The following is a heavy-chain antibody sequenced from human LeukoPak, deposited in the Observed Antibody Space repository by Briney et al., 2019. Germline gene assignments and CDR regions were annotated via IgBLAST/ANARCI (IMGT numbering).Heavy chain of an antibody. V-gene: IGHV1-69*05. D-gene: IGHD3-16*01. J-gene: IGHJ3*02. CDR1: GGTFSSYA. Sequence: SVKVSCKASGGTFSSYAISWVRQAPGQGLEWMGGIIPIFGTANYAQKFQGRVTITTDESTSTAYMELSSLRSEDTAVYYCATDSVGIIEISAYDIWGQGTMVTVSS. CDR3: ATDSVGIIEISAYDI. CDR2: IIPIFGTA.